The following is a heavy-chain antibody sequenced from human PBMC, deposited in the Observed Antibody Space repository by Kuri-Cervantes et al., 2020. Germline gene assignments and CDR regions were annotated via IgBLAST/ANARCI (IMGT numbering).Heavy chain of an antibody. J-gene: IGHJ3*01. CDR3: AREVDAFDL. Sequence: LSLTCAASGFTFSSYAMHWVRQAPGKGLEWLAVISYDGSNKYYADSVKGRFTISRDNSKNTLDLQMNSLRAEDTAVYYCAREVDAFDLWGQGTMVTVSS. V-gene: IGHV3-30*01. CDR1: GFTFSSYA. CDR2: ISYDGSNK.